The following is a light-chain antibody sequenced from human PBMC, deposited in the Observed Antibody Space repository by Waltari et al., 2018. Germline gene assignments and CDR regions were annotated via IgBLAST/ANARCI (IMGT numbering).Light chain of an antibody. J-gene: IGKJ4*01. CDR3: LQALQSPLS. V-gene: IGKV2-28*01. CDR1: LSLLHINGYNY. Sequence: DIVMTQSPLSLSVTTGEPASISCRSTLSLLHINGYNYLDWYLQKPGQSPHLLIYMGSQRASGVPDRFSGNGSGTNFTLTISRVEAEDVGIYYCLQALQSPLSFGGGTKVEIK. CDR2: MGS.